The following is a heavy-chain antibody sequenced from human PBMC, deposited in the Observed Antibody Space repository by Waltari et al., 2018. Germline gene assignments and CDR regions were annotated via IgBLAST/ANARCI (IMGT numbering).Heavy chain of an antibody. CDR3: ARELIVNELGFDY. CDR1: GYTFTGYY. J-gene: IGHJ4*02. D-gene: IGHD3-16*01. CDR2: INPNSGGT. Sequence: QVQLVQSGAEVKKPGASVKVSCKASGYTFTGYYMHWVRQAPGQGLEWMGWINPNSGGTNYEQKFQGRVTMTRDTSISTAYMELSRLRSDDTAVYYCARELIVNELGFDYWGQGTLVTVSS. V-gene: IGHV1-2*02.